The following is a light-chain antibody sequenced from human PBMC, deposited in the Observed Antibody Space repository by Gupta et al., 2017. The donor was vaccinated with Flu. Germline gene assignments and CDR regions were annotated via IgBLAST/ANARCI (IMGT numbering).Light chain of an antibody. J-gene: IGKJ1*01. CDR2: AAS. CDR3: QHYGSSPQT. V-gene: IGKV3-20*01. Sequence: EIVLTQSPGTLSLSPGERTTLACRAGQCVSSSYLAWYQQKPGQAPRLLIYAASSRATGIPARFSGSGSGRDFTLTISRLEPEDFAVYYCQHYGSSPQTFGQGTKVEIK. CDR1: QCVSSSY.